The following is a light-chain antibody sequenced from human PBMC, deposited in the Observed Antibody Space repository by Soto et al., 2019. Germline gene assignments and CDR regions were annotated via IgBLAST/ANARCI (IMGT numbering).Light chain of an antibody. V-gene: IGLV1-51*01. Sequence: VLTQPPSVSAAPGQKVTISCSGSSSNIGNNYVFWYQQLPGAAPNLLIYDNNKRPSGIPDRFSGSKSGTSATLGITGLQTGDEADYYCGTWDDSLSAGVFGGGTKVTVL. CDR1: SSNIGNNY. CDR3: GTWDDSLSAGV. J-gene: IGLJ2*01. CDR2: DNN.